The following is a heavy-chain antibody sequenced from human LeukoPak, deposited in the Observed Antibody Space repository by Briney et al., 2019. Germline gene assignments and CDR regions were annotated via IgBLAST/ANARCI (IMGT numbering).Heavy chain of an antibody. CDR3: ARGQTSGGDYAFLENDY. CDR2: ISSSSSYI. CDR1: GFSFSSYE. D-gene: IGHD3-3*01. J-gene: IGHJ4*02. V-gene: IGHV3-21*01. Sequence: PGGSLRLSCAASGFSFSSYEMNWVRQAPGKGLEWVSAISSSSSYIYYADSVKGRFTISRDNAKNSLYLQMNSLRAEDTAVYYCARGQTSGGDYAFLENDYWGQGTLVTVSS.